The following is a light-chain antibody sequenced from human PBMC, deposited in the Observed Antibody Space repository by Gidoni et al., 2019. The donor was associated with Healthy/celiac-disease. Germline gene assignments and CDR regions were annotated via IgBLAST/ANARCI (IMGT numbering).Light chain of an antibody. CDR2: DAS. V-gene: IGKV3-11*01. CDR1: QSVSSY. CDR3: QQRSNWLT. Sequence: EIVLTQSPATLSLSPGERATLSCRASQSVSSYLAWYQQKPGQAPRLLIYDASNRATGIPARFSGSGSGTDFTLTISSQEPEDFAVYYCQQRSNWLTFGGRTKVEIK. J-gene: IGKJ4*01.